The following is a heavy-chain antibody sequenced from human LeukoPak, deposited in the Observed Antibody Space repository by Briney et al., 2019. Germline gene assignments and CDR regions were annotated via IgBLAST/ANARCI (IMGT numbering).Heavy chain of an antibody. CDR3: AKDPSAYYYDSSGYYWGAGDY. CDR1: GFTFGTYA. V-gene: IGHV3-30*02. CDR2: IWYGGSNT. D-gene: IGHD3-22*01. Sequence: GGSLRLSCAASGFTFGTYAMHWVRQAPGKGLEWVTVIWYGGSNTYYADSVKGRFTISRDNSKNTLYLQMNSLRAEDTAVYYCAKDPSAYYYDSSGYYWGAGDYWGQGTLVTVSS. J-gene: IGHJ4*02.